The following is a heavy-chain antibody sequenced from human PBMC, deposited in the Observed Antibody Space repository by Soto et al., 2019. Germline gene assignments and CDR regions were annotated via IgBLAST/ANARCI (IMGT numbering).Heavy chain of an antibody. V-gene: IGHV3-30*09. CDR2: ISYDGSNE. Sequence: QVQLVESGGGVVQPGRSLRLSCAASGFTFSSYAMHWVRQAPGKGLEWVALISYDGSNEYYADSVKGRFAISRDNSKNTLYLPMSGLRAEDTAVYYCARDRGYDSSGYYFMWGQGTLVTVSS. J-gene: IGHJ4*02. CDR3: ARDRGYDSSGYYFM. CDR1: GFTFSSYA. D-gene: IGHD3-22*01.